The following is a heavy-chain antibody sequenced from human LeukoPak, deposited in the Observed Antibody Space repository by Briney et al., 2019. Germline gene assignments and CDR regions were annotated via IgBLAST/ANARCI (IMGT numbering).Heavy chain of an antibody. Sequence: HGESLKISCKGSGCTFTSHWIGWVRQMPGKGLEWMGIIYPGDSDTRYSPSFQGQVTISADKSISTAYLQWGGLKTSDTAIYYCARLGYCSSASCYYGMDVWGQGTTVTVSS. J-gene: IGHJ6*02. CDR2: IYPGDSDT. D-gene: IGHD2-2*01. CDR3: ARLGYCSSASCYYGMDV. V-gene: IGHV5-51*01. CDR1: GCTFTSHW.